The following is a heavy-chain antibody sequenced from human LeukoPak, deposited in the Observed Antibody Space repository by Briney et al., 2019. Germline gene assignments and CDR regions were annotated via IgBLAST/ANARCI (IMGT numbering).Heavy chain of an antibody. CDR3: AKSWAPGYCSSTTCYNFDY. CDR1: GGSVSTSHYY. Sequence: PSEILSLTCTVSGGSVSTSHYYWGWIRQPPGKGLEWIGYIYYSGRTYYNPSLKCRVTIPVDTSKNEFSLKLSSVTAADTAVYYCAKSWAPGYCSSTTCYNFDYWGQGTLVTVSS. V-gene: IGHV4-39*01. J-gene: IGHJ4*02. D-gene: IGHD2-2*02. CDR2: IYYSGRT.